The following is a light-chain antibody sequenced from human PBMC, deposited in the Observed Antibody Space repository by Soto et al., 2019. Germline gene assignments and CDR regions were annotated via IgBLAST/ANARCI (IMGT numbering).Light chain of an antibody. V-gene: IGKV3-15*01. Sequence: EIVMTQSPATLSVSPGERATLSCRASQNINSNLAWYQQKPGQAPSLLMYGASTRATGIPARFSGSGSGTEFILTISSLQSEDFAVYYCQQYNNWPRTFGQGTKVEIK. CDR3: QQYNNWPRT. CDR1: QNINSN. CDR2: GAS. J-gene: IGKJ1*01.